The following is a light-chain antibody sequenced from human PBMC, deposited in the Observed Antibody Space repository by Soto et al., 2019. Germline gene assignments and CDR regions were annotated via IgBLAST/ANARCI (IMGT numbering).Light chain of an antibody. J-gene: IGLJ3*02. V-gene: IGLV1-51*01. Sequence: QSVLTQSPSVSAAPGQTVSISCSGTSPNIENNYVSWYQVLPKTAPKLLIYDNLKRPSGIPDRFSGSKSGTSATLVITGLQTGDEADYYCGTWESSRNWVFGGGTKVTVL. CDR2: DNL. CDR1: SPNIENNY. CDR3: GTWESSRNWV.